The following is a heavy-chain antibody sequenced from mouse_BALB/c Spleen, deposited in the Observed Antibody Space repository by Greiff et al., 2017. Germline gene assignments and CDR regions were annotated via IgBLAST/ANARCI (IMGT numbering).Heavy chain of an antibody. CDR2: ISSGGGST. V-gene: IGHV5-12-1*01. CDR3: ARRGPYYYAMDY. CDR1: GFAFSSYD. Sequence: EVMLVESGGGLVKPGGSLKLSCAASGFAFSSYDMSWVRQTPEKRLEWVAYISSGGGSTYYPDTVKGRFTISRDNAKSTLYLQMSSLKSEDTAMYYCARRGPYYYAMDYWGQGTSVTVSS. J-gene: IGHJ4*01.